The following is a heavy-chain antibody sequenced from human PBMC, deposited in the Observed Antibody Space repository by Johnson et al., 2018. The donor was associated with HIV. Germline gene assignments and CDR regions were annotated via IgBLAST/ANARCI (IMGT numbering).Heavy chain of an antibody. Sequence: VQLVESGGGLVKPGGSLRLSCAASEFNVSSNYMNWVRQAPGRGLEWVSVVYSGGYTYYADSVKGRFTISRDTSKNTLYLQMKSLRAEDTAVYYCATRDPTYRPGAFDLWGQGTMVTVSS. CDR2: VYSGGYT. CDR3: ATRDPTYRPGAFDL. D-gene: IGHD1-14*01. CDR1: EFNVSSNY. V-gene: IGHV3-66*01. J-gene: IGHJ3*01.